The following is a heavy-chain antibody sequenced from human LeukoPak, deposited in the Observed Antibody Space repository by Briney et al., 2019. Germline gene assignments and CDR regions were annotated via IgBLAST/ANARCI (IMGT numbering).Heavy chain of an antibody. Sequence: PGGSLRLSCAASGFTFSSYAMHWARQAPGKGLEWVAVISYDGSNKYYADSVKGRFTISRDNSKNTLYLQMNSLRAEDTAVYYCARDKTDYGGNPTYYYYGMDVWGQGTTVTVSS. J-gene: IGHJ6*02. CDR2: ISYDGSNK. CDR1: GFTFSSYA. V-gene: IGHV3-30-3*01. CDR3: ARDKTDYGGNPTYYYYGMDV. D-gene: IGHD4-23*01.